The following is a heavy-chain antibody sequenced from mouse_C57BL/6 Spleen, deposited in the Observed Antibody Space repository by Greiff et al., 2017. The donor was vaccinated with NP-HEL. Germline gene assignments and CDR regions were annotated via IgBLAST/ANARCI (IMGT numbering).Heavy chain of an antibody. CDR3: ARQDGNYVGFAY. Sequence: EVQVVESGGDLVKPGGSLKLSCAASGFTFSSYGMSWVRQTPDKRLEWVATISSGGSYTYYPDSVKGRFTISRDNAKNTLYLQMSSLKSEDTAMYYCARQDGNYVGFAYWGQGTLVTVSA. J-gene: IGHJ3*01. CDR1: GFTFSSYG. CDR2: ISSGGSYT. D-gene: IGHD2-1*01. V-gene: IGHV5-6*01.